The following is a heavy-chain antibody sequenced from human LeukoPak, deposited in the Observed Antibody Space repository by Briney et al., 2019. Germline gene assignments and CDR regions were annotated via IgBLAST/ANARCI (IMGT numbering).Heavy chain of an antibody. CDR1: GFTFSNAW. Sequence: GGSLRLSCAASGFTFSNAWMSWVRQAPGKGLEWVGRIKSKTDGGTTDYAAPVKGRFTISRDDSKNTLYLQMNSLKTEDTAVYYRTTDIVVVPAAIDSDDYWGQGTLVTVSS. CDR3: TTDIVVVPAAIDSDDY. D-gene: IGHD2-2*02. J-gene: IGHJ4*02. CDR2: IKSKTDGGTT. V-gene: IGHV3-15*01.